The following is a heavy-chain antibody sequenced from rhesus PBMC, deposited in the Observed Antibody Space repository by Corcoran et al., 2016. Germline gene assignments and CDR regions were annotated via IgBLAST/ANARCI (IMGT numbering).Heavy chain of an antibody. CDR1: GGSISDYYY. J-gene: IGHJ6*01. Sequence: QVQLQESGPGLVKPSETLSLPCAVYGGSISDYYYLSWIRQPPGKGLEWIGQIDGGSGSTYYNPSLKSLVTVSKDTSKNQFALKLSSVTAADTAVYYCARGTNTVTTKDGLDSWGQGVVVTVSS. V-gene: IGHV4S7*01. CDR2: IDGGSGST. CDR3: ARGTNTVTTKDGLDS. D-gene: IGHD4-23*01.